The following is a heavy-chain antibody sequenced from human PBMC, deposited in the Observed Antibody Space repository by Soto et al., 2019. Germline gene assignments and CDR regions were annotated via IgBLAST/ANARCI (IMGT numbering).Heavy chain of an antibody. V-gene: IGHV3-23*01. CDR1: GFTFSSYA. Sequence: GGSLRLSCAASGFTFSSYAMSWVRQAPGKGLEWVSAISGSGGSTYYADSVKGRFTISRDNSKNTLYLQMNSLRAEDTAVYYCAKDRGLVGSISPFDYWGQGTLVTVSS. CDR3: AKDRGLVGSISPFDY. D-gene: IGHD1-26*01. J-gene: IGHJ4*02. CDR2: ISGSGGST.